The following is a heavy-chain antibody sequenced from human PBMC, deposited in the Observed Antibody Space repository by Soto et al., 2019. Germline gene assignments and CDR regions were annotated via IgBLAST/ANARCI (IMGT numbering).Heavy chain of an antibody. J-gene: IGHJ6*02. Sequence: QVQLQQWGAGLLKPSETLSLTCAVYGGSFSGYYWSWIRQPPGKGLEWIGEINHSGSTNYNPSLKSRVTISVDTSKNQFSLKLSSVTAADTAVYYCARGFGLLGYDFWSGYSGRYYYGMDVWGQGTTVTVSS. CDR2: INHSGST. V-gene: IGHV4-34*01. CDR3: ARGFGLLGYDFWSGYSGRYYYGMDV. D-gene: IGHD3-3*01. CDR1: GGSFSGYY.